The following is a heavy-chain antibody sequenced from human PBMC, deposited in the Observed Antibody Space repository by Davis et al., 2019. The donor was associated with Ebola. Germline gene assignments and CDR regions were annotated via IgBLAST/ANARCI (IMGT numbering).Heavy chain of an antibody. Sequence: GESLKISCAGSGFRFRDYGMHWVRQTPGKGLEWVAVISYDSRQESFSDSVRGRFTVSRDNSKKMVYLQMNSLRVEDTALYYCARDLGSDLYFDLWGQGTLVTVSS. J-gene: IGHJ4*02. D-gene: IGHD2-21*02. CDR2: ISYDSRQE. CDR1: GFRFRDYG. V-gene: IGHV3-30*03. CDR3: ARDLGSDLYFDL.